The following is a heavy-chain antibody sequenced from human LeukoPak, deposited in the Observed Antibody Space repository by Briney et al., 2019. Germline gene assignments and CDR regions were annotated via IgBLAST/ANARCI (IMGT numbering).Heavy chain of an antibody. CDR3: ARAHDGYNYAFDY. D-gene: IGHD5-24*01. CDR2: IYTSGST. CDR1: GGSISSGSYY. J-gene: IGHJ4*02. V-gene: IGHV4-61*02. Sequence: SETLSLTCTVSGGSISSGSYYWSWIRQPAGKGLEWIGRIYTSGSTNYNPSLKSRVTISIDTSKNQFSLKLSSVTAADTAVYYCARAHDGYNYAFDYWGQGTLVTVS.